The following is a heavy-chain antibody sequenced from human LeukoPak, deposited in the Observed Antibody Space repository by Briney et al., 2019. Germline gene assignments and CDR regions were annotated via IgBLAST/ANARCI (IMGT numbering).Heavy chain of an antibody. V-gene: IGHV3-43*01. Sequence: GGSLRLSCAASGFTFDDYTMHWVRQAPGKGLEWVSLISWDGGSTYYADSVKGRFTISRDNSKNSLYLQMNSLRTEDTALYYCAKDIVGATGTYYYYGMDVWGQGTTVTVSS. CDR1: GFTFDDYT. CDR2: ISWDGGST. J-gene: IGHJ6*02. D-gene: IGHD1-26*01. CDR3: AKDIVGATGTYYYYGMDV.